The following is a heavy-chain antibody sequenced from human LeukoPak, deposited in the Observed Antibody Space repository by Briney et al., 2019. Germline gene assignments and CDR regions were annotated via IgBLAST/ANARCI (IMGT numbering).Heavy chain of an antibody. Sequence: GASVKVSCKASGYTFTSYGISWVRQAPGQGLEWMGWISAYNGNTNYAQKLQGRVTMTTDTSTSTAYMEPRSLRSDDTAVYYCARDGGVVPAAISRWFDPWGQGTLVTVSS. CDR1: GYTFTSYG. D-gene: IGHD2-2*02. CDR3: ARDGGVVPAAISRWFDP. J-gene: IGHJ5*02. V-gene: IGHV1-18*01. CDR2: ISAYNGNT.